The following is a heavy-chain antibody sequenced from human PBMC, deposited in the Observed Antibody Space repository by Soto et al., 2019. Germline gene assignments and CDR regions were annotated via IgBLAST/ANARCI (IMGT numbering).Heavy chain of an antibody. CDR1: GYTFTGYY. CDR2: INPNSGGT. D-gene: IGHD2-2*01. J-gene: IGHJ6*02. V-gene: IGHV1-2*02. Sequence: ASVKVSCKASGYTFTGYYMHWVRQAPGQGLEWMGWINPNSGGTNYAQKFQGRVIMTRDTSISTAYMELSRLRSDDTAVYYCARDREDIVVVPAAQGYYGMDVWGQGTTVTVSS. CDR3: ARDREDIVVVPAAQGYYGMDV.